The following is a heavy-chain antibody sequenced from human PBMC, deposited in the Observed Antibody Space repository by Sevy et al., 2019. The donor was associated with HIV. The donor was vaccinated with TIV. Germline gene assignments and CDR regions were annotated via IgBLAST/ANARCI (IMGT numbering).Heavy chain of an antibody. CDR2: ISYDGSNK. J-gene: IGHJ3*02. V-gene: IGHV3-30-3*01. D-gene: IGHD3-22*01. Sequence: GGSLRLSCAASGFTFSSYAMHWVRQAPGNGLEWVAVISYDGSNKYYADSVKGRFTISRDNSKNTLYLQMNSLRAEDTAVYYCAREGDYDSSGYYYGSGFDIWGQGTMVTVSS. CDR3: AREGDYDSSGYYYGSGFDI. CDR1: GFTFSSYA.